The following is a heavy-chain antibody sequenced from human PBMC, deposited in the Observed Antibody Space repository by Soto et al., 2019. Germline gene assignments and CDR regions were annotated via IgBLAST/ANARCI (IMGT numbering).Heavy chain of an antibody. CDR3: HGYGY. J-gene: IGHJ4*02. CDR1: GFTFSSVA. D-gene: IGHD5-12*01. V-gene: IGHV3-23*01. CDR2: ISGSGDST. Sequence: PGGSLRLSCAGSGFTFSSVAMTWARQAPGKGLEWVSSISGSGDSTFYADSVKGRFTISRDNSKNTLYLQMNSLRAEDTAVYYCHGYGYWGQGTLVTVSS.